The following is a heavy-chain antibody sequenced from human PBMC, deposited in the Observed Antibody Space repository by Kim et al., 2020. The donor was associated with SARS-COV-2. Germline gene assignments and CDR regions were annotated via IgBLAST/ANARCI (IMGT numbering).Heavy chain of an antibody. CDR2: ISWNSGSI. V-gene: IGHV3-9*01. D-gene: IGHD3-10*01. J-gene: IGHJ4*02. Sequence: GGSLRLSCAASGFTFDDYAMHWVRQAPGKGLEWVSGISWNSGSIGYADSVKGRFTISRDNAKNSLYLQMNSLRAEDTALYYCASGREFTMPLLDYWGQGTLVTVSS. CDR1: GFTFDDYA. CDR3: ASGREFTMPLLDY.